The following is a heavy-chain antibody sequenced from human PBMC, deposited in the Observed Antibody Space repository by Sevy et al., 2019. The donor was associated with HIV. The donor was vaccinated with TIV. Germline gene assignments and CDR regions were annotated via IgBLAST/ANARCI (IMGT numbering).Heavy chain of an antibody. D-gene: IGHD6-13*01. V-gene: IGHV3-9*01. Sequence: GGSLRLSCAASGFIFDAYAMHWVRQAPGKGLEWVSSINWNSVTIDYADSVKGRFTISRDNAENSLYMQMNSLRAEDRALYYCAKDMSQVDDDAWGIFDIWGQGTMVTVSS. CDR3: AKDMSQVDDDAWGIFDI. CDR2: INWNSVTI. J-gene: IGHJ3*02. CDR1: GFIFDAYA.